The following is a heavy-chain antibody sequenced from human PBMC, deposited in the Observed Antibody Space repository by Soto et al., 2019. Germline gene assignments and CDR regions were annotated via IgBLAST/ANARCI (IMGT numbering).Heavy chain of an antibody. CDR3: ASYGQGEFDY. D-gene: IGHD3-10*01. CDR1: GGSISSYY. Sequence: SKTLSLTCTVSGGSISSYYWSWIRQPPGKGLEWIGYIYYSGSTNYNPSLKSRVTISVDTSKNQFSLKLSSVTAADTAVYYCASYGQGEFDYWGQGTLVTVSS. J-gene: IGHJ4*02. V-gene: IGHV4-59*01. CDR2: IYYSGST.